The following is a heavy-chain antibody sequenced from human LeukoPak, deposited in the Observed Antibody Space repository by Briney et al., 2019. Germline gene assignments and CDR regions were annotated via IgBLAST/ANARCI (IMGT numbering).Heavy chain of an antibody. D-gene: IGHD3-22*01. Sequence: PGGSLRLSCAASGFTFSTYEMNWVRQAPGKGLEWVSYISSTGSNIYYADSVKGRSTISRDNAKNSLYLLMNSLRTEDTAVYYCAATYYYDGSGDYWGQGTLVTVSS. CDR1: GFTFSTYE. J-gene: IGHJ4*02. V-gene: IGHV3-48*03. CDR3: AATYYYDGSGDY. CDR2: ISSTGSNI.